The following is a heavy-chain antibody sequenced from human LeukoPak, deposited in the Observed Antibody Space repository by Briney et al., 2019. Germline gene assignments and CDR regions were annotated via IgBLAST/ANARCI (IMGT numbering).Heavy chain of an antibody. CDR1: GFSFDDFA. D-gene: IGHD6-19*01. J-gene: IGHJ4*02. CDR2: INWNGGST. CDR3: ARDPLSSGHSWLDY. Sequence: RTGGSLRLSCAASGFSFDDFAMSWVRQAPGKGLEWVSGINWNGGSTSYADSVKGRFTISRDNSKNTLYLQMNSLRAEDTAVYYCARDPLSSGHSWLDYWGQGTLVTVSS. V-gene: IGHV3-20*04.